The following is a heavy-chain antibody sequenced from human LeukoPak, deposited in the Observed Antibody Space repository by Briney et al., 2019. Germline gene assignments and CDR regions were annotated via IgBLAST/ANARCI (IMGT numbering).Heavy chain of an antibody. CDR1: GGTFSSYA. CDR2: IIPIFGTA. V-gene: IGHV1-69*13. Sequence: PVKVSCKASGGTFSSYAISWVRQAPGQGLEWMGGIIPIFGTANYAQKFQGRVTITADESTSTAYMELSSLRSEDTAVYYCARGPRIVGATEGTAYYGMGVWGQGTTVAVS. CDR3: ARGPRIVGATEGTAYYGMGV. D-gene: IGHD1-26*01. J-gene: IGHJ6*02.